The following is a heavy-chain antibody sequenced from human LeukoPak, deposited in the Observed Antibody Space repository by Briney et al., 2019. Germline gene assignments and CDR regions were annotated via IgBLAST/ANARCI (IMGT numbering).Heavy chain of an antibody. V-gene: IGHV1-46*01. J-gene: IGHJ4*02. CDR3: ARENYGWGLALDY. CDR2: INPSGVST. Sequence: ASVKVSCKASGYTFTSYYMHWVRQAPGQGLEWMGIINPSGVSTSYAQKFQGRVTMTRDTSTSTVYMELSSLRSEDTAVFYCARENYGWGLALDYWGQGTLVTVSS. CDR1: GYTFTSYY. D-gene: IGHD3-10*01.